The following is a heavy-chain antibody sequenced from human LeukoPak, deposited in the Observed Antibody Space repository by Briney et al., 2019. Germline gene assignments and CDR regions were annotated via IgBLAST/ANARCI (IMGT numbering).Heavy chain of an antibody. Sequence: GGSLRLSCTASGFTFSSYAMNWVRQAPGKGLEWVSGIGAGGTFTYNADSVKGRFTISRDNSRNTLYLQMNSLRADDTAVYYCAKDLLGGSYVSVVWGQGPLVTVSS. CDR3: AKDLLGGSYVSVV. CDR2: IGAGGTFT. V-gene: IGHV3-23*01. CDR1: GFTFSSYA. D-gene: IGHD1-26*01. J-gene: IGHJ4*02.